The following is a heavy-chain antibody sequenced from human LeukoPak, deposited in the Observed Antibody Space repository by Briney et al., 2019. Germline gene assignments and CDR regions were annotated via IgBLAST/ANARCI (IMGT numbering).Heavy chain of an antibody. J-gene: IGHJ4*02. Sequence: GGSLRLSCAASGFTFSSYAMSWVRQAPGKGLEWVSAISGSGGSTYYADSVKGRFTISRDNSKNTLYLQMNSLRAEDTAVYYCARDIGDNWNFADYWGQGTLATVSS. D-gene: IGHD1-7*01. V-gene: IGHV3-23*01. CDR3: ARDIGDNWNFADY. CDR1: GFTFSSYA. CDR2: ISGSGGST.